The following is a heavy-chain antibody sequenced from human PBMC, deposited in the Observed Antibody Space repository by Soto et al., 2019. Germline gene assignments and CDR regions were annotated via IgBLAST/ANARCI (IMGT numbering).Heavy chain of an antibody. J-gene: IGHJ4*02. D-gene: IGHD2-2*01. Sequence: EVQLVESGGGLVQPGRSLRLSCAASGFTFDDYAMYWVRQAPGKGLEWVSGISWNSGTIGYADSVKGRFTISRDNAKNSLYLQMNSLRAEDTALYYCAKDVSSTSYKARVYWGQGTLVTVSS. CDR3: AKDVSSTSYKARVY. CDR2: ISWNSGTI. V-gene: IGHV3-9*01. CDR1: GFTFDDYA.